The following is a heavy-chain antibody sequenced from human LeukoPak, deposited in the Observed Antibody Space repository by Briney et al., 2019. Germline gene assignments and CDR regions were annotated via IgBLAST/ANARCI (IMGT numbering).Heavy chain of an antibody. Sequence: SETLSLICTVSCRSIIHYYWSWIRQSPGKGLEWIVYVYYSGSTKYKSSLKRRVSISVDTPKNHLSLMLSSVTAEDTAIYYCARAASGWYGLFDNWGQGTLVTVSS. D-gene: IGHD6-19*01. CDR1: CRSIIHYY. V-gene: IGHV4-59*01. CDR3: ARAASGWYGLFDN. CDR2: VYYSGST. J-gene: IGHJ4*02.